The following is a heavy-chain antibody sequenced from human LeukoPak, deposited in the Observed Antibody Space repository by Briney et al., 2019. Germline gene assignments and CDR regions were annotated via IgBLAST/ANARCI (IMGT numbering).Heavy chain of an antibody. J-gene: IGHJ4*02. CDR3: ARDYYYDSSGYVDY. CDR1: GYTFTSYG. D-gene: IGHD3-22*01. V-gene: IGHV1-18*01. Sequence: GASVKVSCKASGYTFTSYGIGWVRQAPGQGSEWMGWISAYNGNANYAQNLRGRITMTTDTSTSTAYMELTSLRSDDTAVYYCARDYYYDSSGYVDYWGQGTLVTVSS. CDR2: ISAYNGNA.